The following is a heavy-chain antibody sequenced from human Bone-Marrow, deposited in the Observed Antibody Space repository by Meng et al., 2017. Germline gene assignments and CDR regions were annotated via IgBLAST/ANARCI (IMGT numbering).Heavy chain of an antibody. CDR1: GFTFSSYW. J-gene: IGHJ4*02. CDR2: VNSDGSAT. V-gene: IGHV3-74*03. CDR3: ARKRAVVEDFDC. Sequence: EVQLEESGGGLVQPGGSLRLSCAASGFTFSSYWMHWVRQAPGKGLVWVARVNSDGSATTYADSVKGRFTISRDNAKTTLYLQMNSLTVEDTAVYYCARKRAVVEDFDCWGQGTLVTVSS. D-gene: IGHD6-19*01.